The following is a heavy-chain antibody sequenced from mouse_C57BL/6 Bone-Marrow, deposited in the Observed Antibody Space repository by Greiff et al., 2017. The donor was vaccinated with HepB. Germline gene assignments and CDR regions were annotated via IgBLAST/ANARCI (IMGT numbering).Heavy chain of an antibody. J-gene: IGHJ2*01. Sequence: VQLQQSGPELVKPGASVKMSCKASGYTFTDYNMHWVTQSHGKSLEWIGYINPNNGGTSYNQKFKGKATLTVNKSSSTAYMERRSLTSEASAVYYCARSCDYDVSFDYWGQGTTLTVSS. V-gene: IGHV1-22*01. CDR1: GYTFTDYN. CDR2: INPNNGGT. CDR3: ARSCDYDVSFDY. D-gene: IGHD2-4*01.